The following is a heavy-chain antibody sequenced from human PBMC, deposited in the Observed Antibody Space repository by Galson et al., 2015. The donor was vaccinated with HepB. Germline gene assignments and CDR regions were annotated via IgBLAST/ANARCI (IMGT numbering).Heavy chain of an antibody. D-gene: IGHD2-2*01. CDR1: GFTFTSFA. J-gene: IGHJ4*02. V-gene: IGHV3-23*01. CDR2: ISGSGGAT. CDR3: AKGNIAGIPAAPYS. Sequence: SLRLSCAASGFTFTSFAMNWLRQAPGKAPEWVSVISGSGGATYYANSVKGRFSISRDNSASTLSLQMSSLSAEDTAIYYCAKGNIAGIPAAPYSWGQGTLATVSS.